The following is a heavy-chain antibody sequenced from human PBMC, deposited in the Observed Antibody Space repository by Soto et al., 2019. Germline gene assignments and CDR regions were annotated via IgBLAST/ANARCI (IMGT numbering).Heavy chain of an antibody. CDR1: GGSISSYY. D-gene: IGHD3-10*01. CDR3: ARGFYYYGSRYYYGMDV. Sequence: SETLSLTCTVSGGSISSYYWSWIRQPPGKGLEWIGYIYYTGTTNYNPSLKSRVTISVDTSKNQFSLKLSSVTAADTVVYYCARGFYYYGSRYYYGMDVWGQGTTVTVSS. CDR2: IYYTGTT. J-gene: IGHJ6*02. V-gene: IGHV4-59*12.